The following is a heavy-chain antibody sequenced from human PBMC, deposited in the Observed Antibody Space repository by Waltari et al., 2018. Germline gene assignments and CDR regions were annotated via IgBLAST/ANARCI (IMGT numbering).Heavy chain of an antibody. CDR3: TRDNNRGVFDI. CDR1: GFTFSRHR. Sequence: EVQLVESEGGLVKPGGSLRLSCSASGFTFSRHRMNWFRQAPGKELVWVSSVSNSSSHIYYADSLKGRFTNSRGNAKNLVYLEIKSLRAADTAIYYCTRDNNRGVFDIWGQGTMVTVSP. CDR2: VSNSSSHI. J-gene: IGHJ3*02. D-gene: IGHD2-8*01. V-gene: IGHV3-21*01.